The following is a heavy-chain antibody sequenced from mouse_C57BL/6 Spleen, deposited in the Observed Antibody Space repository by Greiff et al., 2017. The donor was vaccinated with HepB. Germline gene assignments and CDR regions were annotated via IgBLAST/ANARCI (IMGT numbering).Heavy chain of an antibody. D-gene: IGHD1-1*01. J-gene: IGHJ1*03. Sequence: VQLQQSGAELARPGASVKLSCKASGYTFTSYGISWVKQRTGQGLEWIGEIYPRSGNTYYNEKFKGKATLTADKSSSTAYMELRSLTSEDSAVYFCARGTVVAHWYFDVWGTGTTVTVSS. CDR1: GYTFTSYG. CDR3: ARGTVVAHWYFDV. CDR2: IYPRSGNT. V-gene: IGHV1-81*01.